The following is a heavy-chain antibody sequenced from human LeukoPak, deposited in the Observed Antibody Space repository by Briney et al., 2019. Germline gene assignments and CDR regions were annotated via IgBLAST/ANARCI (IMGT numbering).Heavy chain of an antibody. CDR2: ISYDGSNK. J-gene: IGHJ5*02. CDR1: GFTFSSYA. D-gene: IGHD3-10*01. CDR3: ARGGYYGSGSYYNNWFDP. Sequence: GRSLRLSCAASGFTFSSYAMHWVRQAPGKGLEWVAVISYDGSNKYYAVSVKGRFTISRDNSKNTLYLQMNSLRAEDTAVYYCARGGYYGSGSYYNNWFDPWGQGTLVTVSS. V-gene: IGHV3-30*04.